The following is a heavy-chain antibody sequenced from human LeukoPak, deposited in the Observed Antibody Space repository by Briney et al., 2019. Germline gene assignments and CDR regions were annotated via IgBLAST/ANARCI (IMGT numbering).Heavy chain of an antibody. CDR1: GGSISSYY. V-gene: IGHV4-38-2*02. Sequence: PSETLSLTCTVSGGSISSYYWSWIRQPPGKGLEWIGSIYHSGSTYYNPSLKSRVTISVDTSKNQFSLKLSSVTAADTAVYYCARDVGVGGGYAFDYWGQGTLVTVSS. D-gene: IGHD5-12*01. CDR2: IYHSGST. J-gene: IGHJ4*02. CDR3: ARDVGVGGGYAFDY.